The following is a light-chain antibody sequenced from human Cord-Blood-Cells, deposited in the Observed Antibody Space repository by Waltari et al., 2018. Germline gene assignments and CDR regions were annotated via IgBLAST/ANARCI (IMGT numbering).Light chain of an antibody. Sequence: QSALTQPASVSESPGQSITISCTGTSSDVGGYNYVSWYHQHPGKAPKLMIYDVSNRPSGVSNRFSGSKSGNTASLTISGLQAEDEADYYCSSYTSSSTLFGGGTKLTVL. CDR1: SSDVGGYNY. CDR2: DVS. CDR3: SSYTSSSTL. V-gene: IGLV2-14*01. J-gene: IGLJ2*01.